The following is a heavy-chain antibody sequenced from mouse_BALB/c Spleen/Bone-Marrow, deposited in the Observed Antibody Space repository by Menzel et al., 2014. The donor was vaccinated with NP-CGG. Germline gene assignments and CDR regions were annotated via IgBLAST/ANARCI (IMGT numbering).Heavy chain of an antibody. V-gene: IGHV7-3*02. Sequence: DVKLVESGGGLVQPGGSLRLSCATSGFTFTDYYMNWVRQPPGKALEWLGFISNKAYGYTTEYSASVKGRFTVSRDNSQSILYLQMNTLRAEDSATYYCERDMGGILFDSWGQGTTLTVSS. CDR1: GFTFTDYY. D-gene: IGHD4-1*01. CDR2: ISNKAYGYTT. J-gene: IGHJ2*01. CDR3: ERDMGGILFDS.